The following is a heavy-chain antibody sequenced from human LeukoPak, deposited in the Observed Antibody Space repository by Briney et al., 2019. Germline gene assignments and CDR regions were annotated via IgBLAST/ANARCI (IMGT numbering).Heavy chain of an antibody. CDR2: IIPIFGTA. CDR3: AAPTVTTFYYGMDV. Sequence: SVKVSCKASGGTFSSYAISWVRQAPGQGLEWMGGIIPIFGTANYAQKFQGRVTITADESTSTAYMELRSLRSDDTAVYYCAAPTVTTFYYGMDVWGQGTTVTVSS. CDR1: GGTFSSYA. J-gene: IGHJ6*02. V-gene: IGHV1-69*13. D-gene: IGHD4-11*01.